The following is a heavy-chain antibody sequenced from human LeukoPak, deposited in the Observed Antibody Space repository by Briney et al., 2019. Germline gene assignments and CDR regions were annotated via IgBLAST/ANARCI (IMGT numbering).Heavy chain of an antibody. CDR3: ARGRGGPPFDY. CDR1: GFNFRAYG. CDR2: ISADGGTT. Sequence: PGGSLRLSCAASGFNFRAYGMHWVRQAPGQGLEYVAAISADGGTTWHSNSVNGRFTISRDTSKNTLYLQMGRLKTEDTALYYCARGRGGPPFDYWGQGILVTLSS. V-gene: IGHV3-64*01. J-gene: IGHJ4*02. D-gene: IGHD3-10*01.